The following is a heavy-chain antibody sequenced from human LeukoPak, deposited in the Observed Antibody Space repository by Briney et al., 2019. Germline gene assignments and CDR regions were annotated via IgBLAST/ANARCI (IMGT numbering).Heavy chain of an antibody. J-gene: IGHJ6*04. Sequence: GGSLRLSCSASGFTFTTYGMNWVRQAPGKGLEWVSGIGGSGTRTYYADSVKGRFTISRDNSKNTLYLQMNSLRAEDTAVYYCAELGITMIGGVWGKGTTVTISS. CDR1: GFTFTTYG. D-gene: IGHD3-10*02. CDR3: AELGITMIGGV. V-gene: IGHV3-23*01. CDR2: IGGSGTRT.